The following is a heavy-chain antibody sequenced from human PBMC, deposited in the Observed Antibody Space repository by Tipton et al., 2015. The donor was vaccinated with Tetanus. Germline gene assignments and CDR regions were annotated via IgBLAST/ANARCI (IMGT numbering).Heavy chain of an antibody. D-gene: IGHD2-15*01. CDR1: GGSISSGGYY. CDR3: ARVAPPSPGGYYYDYMDV. J-gene: IGHJ6*03. Sequence: TLSLTCTVSGGSISSGGYYWSWIRQHPGRGLEWIGYIYYSGSTYYNPSLKSRVTISVDPSKNQFSLKLSSVTAADTAVYYCARVAPPSPGGYYYDYMDVWVKGTTLTVSS. CDR2: IYYSGST. V-gene: IGHV4-31*03.